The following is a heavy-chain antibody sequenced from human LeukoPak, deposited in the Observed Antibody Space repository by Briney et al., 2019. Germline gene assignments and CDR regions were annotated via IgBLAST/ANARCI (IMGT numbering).Heavy chain of an antibody. V-gene: IGHV4-59*01. CDR2: IYYSGST. J-gene: IGHJ3*02. CDR3: ARYSISWSDAFDI. CDR1: GGSINSYY. D-gene: IGHD6-13*01. Sequence: SETLSLTRTVSGGSINSYYWSWIRQPPGKGLEWIGYIYYSGSTNYNPSLKSRVTISVDTSKNQFSLKLSSVTAADTAVYYCARYSISWSDAFDIWGQGTMVTVSS.